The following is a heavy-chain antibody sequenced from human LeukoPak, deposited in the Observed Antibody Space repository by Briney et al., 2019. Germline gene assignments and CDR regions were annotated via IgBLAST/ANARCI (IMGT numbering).Heavy chain of an antibody. CDR1: GGSISSSSYY. D-gene: IGHD6-6*01. Sequence: SGTLSLTCTVSGGSISSSSYYWGWIRQPPGKGLEWIGYIYYSGSTNYNPSLKSRVTISVDTSKNQFSLKLSSVTAADTAVYYCARKKFIAAGGFDPWGQGTLVTVSS. J-gene: IGHJ5*02. V-gene: IGHV4-61*05. CDR2: IYYSGST. CDR3: ARKKFIAAGGFDP.